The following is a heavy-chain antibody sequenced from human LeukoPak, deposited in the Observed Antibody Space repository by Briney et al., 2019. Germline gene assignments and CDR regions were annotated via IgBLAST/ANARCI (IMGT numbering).Heavy chain of an antibody. CDR1: GFTFSSYG. D-gene: IGHD3-3*01. J-gene: IGHJ4*02. V-gene: IGHV3-30*02. CDR2: IRYDGSNK. Sequence: PGGSLRLSCAASGFTFSSYGMHWVLQSPGKGLEWVAFIRYDGSNKYYADSVKGRFTISRDNSKNTLYLQMNSLRAEDTAVYYCAKGSFYDFWSGYPSDYWGQGTLVTVSS. CDR3: AKGSFYDFWSGYPSDY.